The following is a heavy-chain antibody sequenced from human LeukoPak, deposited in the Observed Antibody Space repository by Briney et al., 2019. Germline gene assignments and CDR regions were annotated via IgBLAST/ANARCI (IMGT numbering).Heavy chain of an antibody. CDR3: ARDREVGATGYYFDY. CDR1: GGSFSNYY. CDR2: IYTSGST. J-gene: IGHJ4*02. Sequence: SSETLSLTCAVYGGSFSNYYWNWIRQSPGKGLEWIGRIYTSGSTTYNSSLKSRVTISLDTSKNHFSLRLSSVTAADTAVYYCARDREVGATGYYFDYWGQGTLVTVSS. D-gene: IGHD1-26*01. V-gene: IGHV4-59*10.